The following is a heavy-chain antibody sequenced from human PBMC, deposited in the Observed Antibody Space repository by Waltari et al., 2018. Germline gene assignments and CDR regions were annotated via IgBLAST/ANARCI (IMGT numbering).Heavy chain of an antibody. J-gene: IGHJ6*03. V-gene: IGHV3-48*04. Sequence: EVELVESGGGLAQPGGSLRLSCAASGFNFHNYNMNWVRQAPGKGLEWMSYISRDGITTYYADSVKGRFTVSRDNGKNSLYLQVSSLRAEDTAVYFCARVFVYGANSGKRPMDVWGKGTTVTVSS. D-gene: IGHD4-17*01. CDR3: ARVFVYGANSGKRPMDV. CDR2: ISRDGITT. CDR1: GFNFHNYN.